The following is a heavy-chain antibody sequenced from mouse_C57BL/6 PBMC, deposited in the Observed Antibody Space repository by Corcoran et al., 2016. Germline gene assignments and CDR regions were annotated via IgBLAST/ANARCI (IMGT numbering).Heavy chain of an antibody. V-gene: IGHV1-26*01. Sequence: EVQLQQSGPELVKPGASVKIPCKASGYTFTDYYMNWVKQSHGKSLEWIGDINPNNGGTSYNQKFKGKATLTVDKSSSTAYMELRSLTSEDSAVYYCARGYGSLYWYFDVLGTGTTVTVSS. D-gene: IGHD1-1*01. CDR2: INPNNGGT. CDR1: GYTFTDYY. J-gene: IGHJ1*03. CDR3: ARGYGSLYWYFDV.